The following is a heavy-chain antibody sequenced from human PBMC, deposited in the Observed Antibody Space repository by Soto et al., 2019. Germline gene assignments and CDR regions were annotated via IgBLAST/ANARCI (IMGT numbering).Heavy chain of an antibody. J-gene: IGHJ4*02. CDR1: GYTFTGYY. D-gene: IGHD4-17*01. V-gene: IGHV1-2*02. CDR3: ARVRHGDTPIFDY. CDR2: INPNSGGT. Sequence: ASVKVSCKASGYTFTGYYMHWVRQAPGQGLEWMGWINPNSGGTNYAQKFQGRVTMTRDTSISTAYMELSRLRSDDTAVYYCARVRHGDTPIFDYWGQGTLVTVSS.